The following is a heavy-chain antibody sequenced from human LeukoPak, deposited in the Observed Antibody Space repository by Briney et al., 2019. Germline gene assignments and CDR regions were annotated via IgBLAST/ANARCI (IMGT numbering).Heavy chain of an antibody. V-gene: IGHV3-23*01. D-gene: IGHD2-2*01. CDR1: GFTFSSYT. CDR3: AKGEPAVTGPYH. Sequence: GGSLRLSCAASGFTFSSYTMAWVRQAPGKGLEWVSRVRGSGDSTFYADSVKGRFAISRDNSKNTLYLQMDSLRAEDTALYYCAKGEPAVTGPYHWGQGTLVTVSS. J-gene: IGHJ5*02. CDR2: VRGSGDST.